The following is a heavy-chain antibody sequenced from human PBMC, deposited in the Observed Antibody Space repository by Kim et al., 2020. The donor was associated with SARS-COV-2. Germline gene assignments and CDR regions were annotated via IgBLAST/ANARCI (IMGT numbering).Heavy chain of an antibody. CDR2: ISSSGSTI. V-gene: IGHV3-48*03. CDR3: ARIITMMDWVGFQH. D-gene: IGHD3-22*01. J-gene: IGHJ1*01. CDR1: GFTFSSYE. Sequence: GGSLRLSCAASGFTFSSYEMNWVRQAPGKGLEWVSYISSSGSTIYYADSVKGRFTISRDNAKNSLYLQMNSLRAEDTAVYYCARIITMMDWVGFQHWGQGTLVTVSS.